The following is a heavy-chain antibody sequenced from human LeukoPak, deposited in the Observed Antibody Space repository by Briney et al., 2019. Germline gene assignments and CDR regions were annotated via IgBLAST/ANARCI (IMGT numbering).Heavy chain of an antibody. CDR3: ARRALELRAFDI. J-gene: IGHJ3*02. CDR2: MNPNSGNT. D-gene: IGHD1-7*01. CDR1: GYTFTSYD. Sequence: ASVKVSCKASGYTFTSYDINWVRQATGQGLEWMGWMNPNSGNTGYAQKFQGRVTMTRDTSTSTVYMELSSLRSEDTAVYYCARRALELRAFDIWGQGTMVTVSS. V-gene: IGHV1-8*01.